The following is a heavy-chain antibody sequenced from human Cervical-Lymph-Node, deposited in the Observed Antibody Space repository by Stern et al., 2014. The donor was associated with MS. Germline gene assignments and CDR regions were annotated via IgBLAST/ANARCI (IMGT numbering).Heavy chain of an antibody. Sequence: EVQLVESGGGLVQPGRSLRVSCAASGFTFDNYAMHWVRQVPGKGLEWVSGISWNSGNIDYADSVKGRFTISRDNAKNSLSLQMNSLRAEDTALYYCVKDIRSGDENHPYYAMDLWGQGTTVIVSS. CDR3: VKDIRSGDENHPYYAMDL. CDR2: ISWNSGNI. D-gene: IGHD1-14*01. J-gene: IGHJ6*02. V-gene: IGHV3-9*01. CDR1: GFTFDNYA.